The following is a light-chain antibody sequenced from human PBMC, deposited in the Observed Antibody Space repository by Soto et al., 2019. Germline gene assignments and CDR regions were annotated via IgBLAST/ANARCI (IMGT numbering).Light chain of an antibody. Sequence: DIQMTQSPSTLSGSVGDRVTITCRASQTISSWLAWYQQKPGKDPKLLIYDASSLESGVPSRFSGSGSGTEFTLTISSLQPDDFATYYCQQYNSYWTFGQGTKVDI. CDR1: QTISSW. CDR3: QQYNSYWT. J-gene: IGKJ1*01. V-gene: IGKV1-5*01. CDR2: DAS.